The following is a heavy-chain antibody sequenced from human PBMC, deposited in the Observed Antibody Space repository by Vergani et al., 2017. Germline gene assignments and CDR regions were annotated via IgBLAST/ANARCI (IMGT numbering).Heavy chain of an antibody. CDR1: GGSFSGYY. CDR2: INHSGST. CDR3: ARGSWIQGWFDP. J-gene: IGHJ5*02. V-gene: IGHV4-34*01. D-gene: IGHD5-18*01. Sequence: QVQLQQWGAGLLKPSETLSLTCDVYGGSFSGYYWSWIRQPPGKGLEWIGEINHSGSTNYNPSLKSRVTISVDTSKNQFSLKLSSVTAADTAVYYCARGSWIQGWFDPWGQGTLVTVSS.